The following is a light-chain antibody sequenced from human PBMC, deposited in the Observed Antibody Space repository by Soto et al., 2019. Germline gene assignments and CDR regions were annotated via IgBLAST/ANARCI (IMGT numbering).Light chain of an antibody. V-gene: IGKV3-20*01. CDR2: GAS. CDR3: QQYVSSPWA. CDR1: QSVSSSF. J-gene: IGKJ1*01. Sequence: IVLAQYPGTLSLSPGESATLACRASQSVSSSFLACYQPQAGQAPRLPIYGASRSATGIPDRFSGSGSGTDFTLTISRLEPEDFAVYYCQQYVSSPWAFGQGTKV.